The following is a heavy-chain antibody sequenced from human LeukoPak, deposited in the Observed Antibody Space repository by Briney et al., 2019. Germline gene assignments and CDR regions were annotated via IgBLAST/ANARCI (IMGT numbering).Heavy chain of an antibody. CDR3: ARSIVVVPAVDDY. CDR2: ISYDGSNK. CDR1: GFTFSSYA. D-gene: IGHD2-2*01. V-gene: IGHV3-30*04. Sequence: GSLRLSCAASGFTFSSYAMHWVRQAPGKGLEWVAVISYDGSNKYYADSVKGQFTISRDNSKNTLYLQMNSLRAEDTAVYYCARSIVVVPAVDDYWGQGTLVTVSS. J-gene: IGHJ4*02.